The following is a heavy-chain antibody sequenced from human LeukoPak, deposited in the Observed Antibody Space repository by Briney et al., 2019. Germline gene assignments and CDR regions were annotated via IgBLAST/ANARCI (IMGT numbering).Heavy chain of an antibody. CDR1: GFTFSSYG. V-gene: IGHV3-30*03. CDR3: ARGGDGDNYYYYGMDV. CDR2: ISYDGSNK. D-gene: IGHD4-17*01. J-gene: IGHJ6*04. Sequence: GGSLRLSCAASGFTFSSYGMHWVRQAPGKGLEWVAVISYDGSNKYYAGSVKGRFTISRDNSKNTLYLQMNSLRAEDTAVYYWARGGDGDNYYYYGMDVGAKGPRATVP.